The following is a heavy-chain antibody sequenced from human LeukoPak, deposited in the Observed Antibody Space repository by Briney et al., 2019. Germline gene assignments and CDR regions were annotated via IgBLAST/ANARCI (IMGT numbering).Heavy chain of an antibody. J-gene: IGHJ4*02. D-gene: IGHD3-3*01. Sequence: GGSLRLSCAASGFTFSSYGMHWVRQAPGKGLEWVAVISYDGSNKYYADSVKGRFTISRDNSKNTLYLQMNSLRAEDTAVYYCAKAGRRFLEWTDLDYWGQGTLVTASS. CDR1: GFTFSSYG. CDR2: ISYDGSNK. CDR3: AKAGRRFLEWTDLDY. V-gene: IGHV3-30*18.